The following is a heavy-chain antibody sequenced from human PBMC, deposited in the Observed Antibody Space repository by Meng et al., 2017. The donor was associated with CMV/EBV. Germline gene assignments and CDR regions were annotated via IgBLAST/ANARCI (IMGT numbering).Heavy chain of an antibody. CDR2: IYYSGST. D-gene: IGHD3-10*01. V-gene: IGHV4-39*07. CDR1: GGSTSSSSYY. J-gene: IGHJ6*02. Sequence: LRPSCTVSGGSTSSSSYYWGWIRQPPGKGLEWIGSIYYSGSTYYNPSLKSRVTISVDTSKNQFSLKLSSVTAADTAVYYCARDPGRVYYYYGMDVWGQGTTVTVSS. CDR3: ARDPGRVYYYYGMDV.